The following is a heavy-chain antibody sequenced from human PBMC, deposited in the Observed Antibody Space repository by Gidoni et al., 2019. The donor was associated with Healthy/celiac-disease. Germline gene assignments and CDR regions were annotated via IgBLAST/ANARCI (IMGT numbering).Heavy chain of an antibody. CDR1: GGSISSSNR. J-gene: IGHJ4*02. D-gene: IGHD6-19*01. Sequence: QVQLQESGPGLVKPSGTLSLTCAVSGGSISSSNRWRWVRQPPGKWLEWIGEIYHSGSTNYNPSLKSRVTISVDKPKNQFSLKLRSVTAADTAVYYCARAGGWYGNSGYFDYWGQGTLVTVSS. V-gene: IGHV4-4*02. CDR2: IYHSGST. CDR3: ARAGGWYGNSGYFDY.